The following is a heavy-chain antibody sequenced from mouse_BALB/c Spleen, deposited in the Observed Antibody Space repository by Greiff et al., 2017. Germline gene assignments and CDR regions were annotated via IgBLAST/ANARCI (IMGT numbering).Heavy chain of an antibody. V-gene: IGHV7-3*02. D-gene: IGHD2-10*02. J-gene: IGHJ3*01. CDR1: GFTLTDYY. CDR3: ARDSPYSMGFAY. CDR2: IRNKANGYTT. Sequence: EVKLVESGGGLVQPGGSLRLSCATSGFTLTDYYMSWVRQPPGKALEWLGFIRNKANGYTTEYSASVKGRFTISRDNSQSILYLQMNTLRAEDSATYYCARDSPYSMGFAYWGQGTLVTVSA.